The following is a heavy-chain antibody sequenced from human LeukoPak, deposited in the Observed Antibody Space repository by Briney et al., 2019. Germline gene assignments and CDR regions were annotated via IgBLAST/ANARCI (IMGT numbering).Heavy chain of an antibody. D-gene: IGHD3-3*01. CDR3: ARDNLEGSYSDY. J-gene: IGHJ4*02. CDR1: GFTFSSYG. V-gene: IGHV3-33*01. CDR2: IWYDGSNK. Sequence: GRSLRLSCAASGFTFSSYGMHWVRQAPGKGLEWVAVIWYDGSNKYYADSVKGRFTISRDNSKNTLYLQMNSLRAEDTAVYYCARDNLEGSYSDYWGQGTLVTVSS.